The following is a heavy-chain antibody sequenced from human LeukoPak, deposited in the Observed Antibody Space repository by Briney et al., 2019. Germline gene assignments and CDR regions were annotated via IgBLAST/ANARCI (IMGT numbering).Heavy chain of an antibody. D-gene: IGHD6-13*01. CDR1: GFTFTSYD. J-gene: IGHJ4*02. V-gene: IGHV1-8*01. Sequence: ASVEVSCKASGFTFTSYDINWVRQATGQGLEWMGWMNPNSGNTGYAQKFQGRVTMTRNTSIGTAYMELSSLRSEDTAVYYCARLPASSPDYWGQGTLVTVSS. CDR3: ARLPASSPDY. CDR2: MNPNSGNT.